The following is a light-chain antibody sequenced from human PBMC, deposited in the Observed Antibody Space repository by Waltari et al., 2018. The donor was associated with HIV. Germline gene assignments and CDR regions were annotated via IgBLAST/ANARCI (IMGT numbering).Light chain of an antibody. CDR2: EIT. V-gene: IGLV2-14*01. J-gene: IGLJ2*01. Sequence: QSALTQPASVSGSPGQSITISCTGTNSYVGGSNYVSWYQQHPGKAPKLLIYEITNRPSGISNRFSGSKSGNTASMTISGLQAEDEADYYCSSYTTTTTVLFGGGTKLTVL. CDR3: SSYTTTTTVL. CDR1: NSYVGGSNY.